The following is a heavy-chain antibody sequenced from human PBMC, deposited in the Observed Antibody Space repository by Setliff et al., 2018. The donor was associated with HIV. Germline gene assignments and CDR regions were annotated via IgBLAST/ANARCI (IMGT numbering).Heavy chain of an antibody. J-gene: IGHJ6*03. Sequence: SLKISCRVSGFIFKDYAMHWVRQAPGKGLEWVASTGWSGNTAEYADAVRGRFTISRDNAKAWLYLQMDSLRLEDTALYFCIKDGTVLGRNYFYLDAWGKGTMVTVSS. CDR2: TGWSGNTA. CDR1: GFIFKDYA. CDR3: IKDGTVLGRNYFYLDA. D-gene: IGHD1-1*01. V-gene: IGHV3-9*01.